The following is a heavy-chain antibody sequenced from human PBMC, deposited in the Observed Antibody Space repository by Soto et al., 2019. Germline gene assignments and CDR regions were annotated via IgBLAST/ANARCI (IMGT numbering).Heavy chain of an antibody. CDR1: GYTFTGYY. J-gene: IGHJ4*02. V-gene: IGHV1-2*04. Sequence: ASVKVSCKASGYTFTGYYMHWVRQAPGQGLEWMGWINPNSGGTNYAQKFQGWVTMTRDTSISTAYMELSRLRSDDTAVYYCARDKTPITIFGVASSDFDYWGQGTLVTVSS. D-gene: IGHD3-3*01. CDR3: ARDKTPITIFGVASSDFDY. CDR2: INPNSGGT.